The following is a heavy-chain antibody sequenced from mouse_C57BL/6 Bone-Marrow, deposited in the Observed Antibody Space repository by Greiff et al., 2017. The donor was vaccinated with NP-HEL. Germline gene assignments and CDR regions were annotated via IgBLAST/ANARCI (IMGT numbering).Heavy chain of an antibody. CDR2: IYPSDSET. D-gene: IGHD3-2*02. J-gene: IGHJ3*01. V-gene: IGHV1-61*01. CDR3: ARGGQLRLLAWFAY. Sequence: QVQLQQPGAELVRPGSSVKLSCKASGYTFTSYWMDWVKQRPGQGLEWIGNIYPSDSETHYNQKFKDKATLTVDKSSSTAYMQLSSLTSEDSAVYYCARGGQLRLLAWFAYGGQGTLVTVSA. CDR1: GYTFTSYW.